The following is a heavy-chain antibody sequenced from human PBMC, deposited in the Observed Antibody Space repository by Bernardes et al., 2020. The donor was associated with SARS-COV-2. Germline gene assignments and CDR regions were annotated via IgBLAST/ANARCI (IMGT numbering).Heavy chain of an antibody. CDR1: GFSISSNTYY. D-gene: IGHD2-15*01. V-gene: IGHV4-39*01. CDR3: ARHMAAAHPFYY. CDR2: IYYSGIT. J-gene: IGHJ4*02. Sequence: AETLSLTCTVSGFSISSNTYYWVWVRQPPGKGLEWNATIYYSGITWYNPSLKSRVTISVDTSKKQCSLQLSSMTAADTAVYYCARHMAAAHPFYYWGQGTLVTVSS.